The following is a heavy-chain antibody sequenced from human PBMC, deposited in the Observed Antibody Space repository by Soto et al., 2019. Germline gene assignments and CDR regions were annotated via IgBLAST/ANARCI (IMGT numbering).Heavy chain of an antibody. V-gene: IGHV4-59*08. CDR2: IYYSGST. Sequence: QVQLQESGPGLVKPSETLSLTCTVSGGSISSYYWSWIRQPPGKGLEWIGYIYYSGSTNYNPSLKSRVTISVDTSKNQFSLKLSSVTAADTAVYYCARPAHYYDSPWVYWGQGTLVTVSS. J-gene: IGHJ4*02. CDR3: ARPAHYYDSPWVY. D-gene: IGHD3-22*01. CDR1: GGSISSYY.